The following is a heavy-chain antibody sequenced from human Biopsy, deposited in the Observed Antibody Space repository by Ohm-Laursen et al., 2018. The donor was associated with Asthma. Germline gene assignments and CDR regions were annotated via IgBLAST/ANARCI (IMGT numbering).Heavy chain of an antibody. Sequence: GASEKASCKTSCSSVNSAGITWARQAPGQWLEWMGFISVYNGNTKVAQKLQDRVPMITDTSTSTAYMELRSLRTHDTAVYLCERAVDYSHYYGMDVWDQGTTVTVS. J-gene: IGHJ6*02. CDR1: CSSVNSAG. V-gene: IGHV1-18*01. CDR2: ISVYNGNT. D-gene: IGHD3-10*01. CDR3: ERAVDYSHYYGMDV.